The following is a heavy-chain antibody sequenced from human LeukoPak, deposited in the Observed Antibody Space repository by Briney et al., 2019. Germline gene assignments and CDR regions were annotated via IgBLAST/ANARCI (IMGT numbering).Heavy chain of an antibody. CDR1: GGSISSSSYY. D-gene: IGHD1-26*01. Sequence: PSETLSLTCTVSGGSISSSSYYWGWIRQPPGKGLEWIGSIYYSGSTYYNPSLKSRVTISVDTSKNQFSLKLSSVTAADTAVYYCARHKEGATTAFDIWGQGTMVTVSS. J-gene: IGHJ3*02. CDR2: IYYSGST. CDR3: ARHKEGATTAFDI. V-gene: IGHV4-39*01.